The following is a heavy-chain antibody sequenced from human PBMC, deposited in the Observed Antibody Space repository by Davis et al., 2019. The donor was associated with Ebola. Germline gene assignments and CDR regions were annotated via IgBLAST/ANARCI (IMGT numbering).Heavy chain of an antibody. CDR1: GYTFTSYA. D-gene: IGHD2-15*01. CDR3: AMGGYCSGGSCFKSY. CDR2: INAGNGNT. V-gene: IGHV1-3*01. J-gene: IGHJ4*02. Sequence: ASVKVSCKASGYTFTSYAMHWVRQAPGQRLEWMGWINAGNGNTKYSQKFQGRVTITRDTSASTAYMELSSLRSEDTAVYYCAMGGYCSGGSCFKSYWGQGTLVTVSS.